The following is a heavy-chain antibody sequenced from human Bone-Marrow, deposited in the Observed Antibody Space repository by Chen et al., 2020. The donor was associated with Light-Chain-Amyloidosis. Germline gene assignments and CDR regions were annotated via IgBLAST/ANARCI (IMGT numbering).Heavy chain of an antibody. CDR1: GFTFRTSW. V-gene: IGHV3-74*01. D-gene: IGHD5-12*01. CDR2: INPDGTRV. CDR3: SREFTGYDDY. Sequence: DVQLLESGGGLVQPGGSLRLSCAASGFTFRTSWMHWVRQAPGKGLVWVSRINPDGTRVDYADSVRGGFTIARDDAKSTVYLQMNGLRAEDTAVYYCSREFTGYDDYWGQGTLVTVSS. J-gene: IGHJ4*02.